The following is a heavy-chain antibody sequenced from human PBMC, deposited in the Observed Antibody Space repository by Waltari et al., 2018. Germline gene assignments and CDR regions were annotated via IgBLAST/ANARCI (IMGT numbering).Heavy chain of an antibody. Sequence: QLQLQESGPGLVKPSETLSLTCPVSGGSISSRSYSWGWIRQPPGKGLEWIGSIYYRGSTYYNPSLKSRVTISVDTSKNQFSLKLSSVTAADTAVYYCARGVGAWFGDNPWYFDLWGRGTLVTVSS. CDR3: ARGVGAWFGDNPWYFDL. V-gene: IGHV4-39*07. CDR1: GGSISSRSYS. CDR2: IYYRGST. J-gene: IGHJ2*01. D-gene: IGHD3-10*01.